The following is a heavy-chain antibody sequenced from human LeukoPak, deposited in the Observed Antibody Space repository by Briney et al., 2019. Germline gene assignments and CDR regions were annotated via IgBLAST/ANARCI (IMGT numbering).Heavy chain of an antibody. Sequence: PSETLSLTCTVSSYSISSGYYWGWIRQPPGKGLEWIGSIYHSGSTYYNPSLKSRVTISVDTSKNQFSLKLSSVTAADTAVYYCARQSDFWSGYHFDYWGQGTLVTVSS. J-gene: IGHJ4*02. D-gene: IGHD3-3*01. CDR1: SYSISSGYY. CDR3: ARQSDFWSGYHFDY. CDR2: IYHSGST. V-gene: IGHV4-38-2*02.